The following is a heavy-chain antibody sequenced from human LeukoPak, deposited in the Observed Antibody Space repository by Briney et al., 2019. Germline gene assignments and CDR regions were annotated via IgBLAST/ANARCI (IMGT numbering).Heavy chain of an antibody. Sequence: ASVKVSCKASRGTFSSYAISWVRQAPGQGLEWMGWINPNSGGTNYAQKFQGRVTMTRDTSISTAYMELSRLRSDDTAVYYCARDRSGGYYFDYWGQGTLVTVSS. CDR1: RGTFSSYA. V-gene: IGHV1-2*02. D-gene: IGHD3-16*01. CDR2: INPNSGGT. CDR3: ARDRSGGYYFDY. J-gene: IGHJ4*02.